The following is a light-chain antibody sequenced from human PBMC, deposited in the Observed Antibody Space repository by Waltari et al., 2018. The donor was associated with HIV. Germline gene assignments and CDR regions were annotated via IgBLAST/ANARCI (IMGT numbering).Light chain of an antibody. V-gene: IGLV3-1*01. CDR2: QNK. CDR3: QAWDSSTRGL. J-gene: IGLJ2*01. Sequence: GQTASITCSGDKLGDKYVCWYQQKPGQSPVLVIYQNKKRPSGIPERFSGSNSGNTGTLTISGTQAVDEADYYCQAWDSSTRGLFGGGTKLTVL. CDR1: KLGDKY.